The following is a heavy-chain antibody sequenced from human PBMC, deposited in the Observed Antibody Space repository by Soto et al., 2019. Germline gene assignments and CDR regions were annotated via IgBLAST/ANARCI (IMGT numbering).Heavy chain of an antibody. D-gene: IGHD1-1*01. J-gene: IGHJ5*02. CDR3: ARGLEKATTRNWFDT. CDR1: EFPFSGYN. Sequence: PGGSLRLSCAALEFPFSGYNMNLVRQAPGKGLEWVSSISISSSYIFYADSVEGRFTISRDNAKNALYLQMNGLRVEDTAVYYCARGLEKATTRNWFDTSGQGTLVTVSS. CDR2: ISISSSYI. V-gene: IGHV3-21*01.